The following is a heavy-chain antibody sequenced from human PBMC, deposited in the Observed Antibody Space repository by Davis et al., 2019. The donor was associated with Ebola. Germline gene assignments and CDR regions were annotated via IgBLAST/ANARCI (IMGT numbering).Heavy chain of an antibody. D-gene: IGHD1-26*01. V-gene: IGHV4-30-2*01. CDR1: GGSISSGGYS. J-gene: IGHJ6*03. CDR2: IYHSGST. Sequence: LRLSCTVSGGSISSGGYSWSWIRQPPGKGLEWIGYIYHSGSTYYNPSLKSRVTISVDTSKNQFSLKLSSVTAADTAVYYCARLIVGATGHYYYYYMDVWGKGTTVTVSS. CDR3: ARLIVGATGHYYYYYMDV.